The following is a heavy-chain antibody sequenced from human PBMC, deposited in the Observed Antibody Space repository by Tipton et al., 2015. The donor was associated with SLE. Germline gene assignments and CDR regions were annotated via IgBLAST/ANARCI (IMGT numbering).Heavy chain of an antibody. CDR2: IWHDGTNK. V-gene: IGHV3-33*01. J-gene: IGHJ3*01. CDR3: ARDPLWVPVYAAAFDL. D-gene: IGHD2-8*01. Sequence: SLRLSCAASGFTFSSYDMHWVRQAPGKGLEWVALIWHDGTNKYDADSVKGRFTISRDNSKNTLYLQMNSLRVEDTAIYYCARDPLWVPVYAAAFDLWGQGTMVTVSS. CDR1: GFTFSSYD.